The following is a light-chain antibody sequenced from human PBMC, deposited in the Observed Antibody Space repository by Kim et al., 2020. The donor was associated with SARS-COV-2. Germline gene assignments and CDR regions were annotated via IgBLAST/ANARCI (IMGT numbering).Light chain of an antibody. CDR1: KLGDKY. CDR3: QAWDSSTAV. J-gene: IGLJ3*02. V-gene: IGLV3-1*01. Sequence: VSPGQTASITCSGDKLGDKYACWYQQKPGQSPVLVIYQDSKRPSGIPERVSGSNSGNTATLTISGTQAIDEADYYCQAWDSSTAVFGGGTQLTVL. CDR2: QDS.